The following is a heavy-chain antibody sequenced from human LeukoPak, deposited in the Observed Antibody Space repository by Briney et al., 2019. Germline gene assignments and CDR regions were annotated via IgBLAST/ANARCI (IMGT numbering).Heavy chain of an antibody. Sequence: ASVKVSCKASGYTFTSYDINWVRQATGQGLEWMGWMNTNSGNTGYAQKFQGRVTMTRNTSISTAYMELSSLRSEDAAVYYCAVLTGVSGGFLDFDYWGQGTLVTVSS. J-gene: IGHJ4*02. D-gene: IGHD6-19*01. V-gene: IGHV1-8*01. CDR3: AVLTGVSGGFLDFDY. CDR1: GYTFTSYD. CDR2: MNTNSGNT.